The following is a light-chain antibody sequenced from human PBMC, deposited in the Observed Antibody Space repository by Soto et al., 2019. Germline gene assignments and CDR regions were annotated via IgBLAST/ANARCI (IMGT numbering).Light chain of an antibody. CDR3: QQYYDWPPWT. CDR1: QSFTSTS. Sequence: EIVLTQSPGTLSLSPGERATLSCRASQSFTSTSLAWYQQKPGQAPRLLIYGTSTRATGIPARFSGSGTGTDFTLTISSLQSEDFAVYYCQQYYDWPPWTFGQGTKVEIK. J-gene: IGKJ1*01. V-gene: IGKV3-15*01. CDR2: GTS.